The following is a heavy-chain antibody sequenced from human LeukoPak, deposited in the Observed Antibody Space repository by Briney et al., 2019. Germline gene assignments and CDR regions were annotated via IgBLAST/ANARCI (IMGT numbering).Heavy chain of an antibody. D-gene: IGHD1-26*01. CDR3: AREGARWEPSFSAFDI. CDR1: GGSISGYY. CDR2: IYYSGST. Sequence: SETLSLTCTVSGGSISGYYWSWIRQPPGKGLEWIGYIYYSGSTSYNPSLKSRVTISVDTSKNQFSLKLSSVTAADTAVYYCAREGARWEPSFSAFDIWGQGTMVTVSS. J-gene: IGHJ3*02. V-gene: IGHV4-59*01.